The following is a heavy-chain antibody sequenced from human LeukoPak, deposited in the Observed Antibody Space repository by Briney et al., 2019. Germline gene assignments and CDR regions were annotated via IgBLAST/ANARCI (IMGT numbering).Heavy chain of an antibody. CDR2: INPSGGST. CDR3: ARDRLEDRYYYYYGMDV. V-gene: IGHV1-46*01. Sequence: ASVKVSCKASGYTFTSYYMHWVRQAPGQGLEWMGIINPSGGSTSYAQKFQGRVTMTRDTSTSTGYMELSSLRSEDTAVYYCARDRLEDRYYYYYGMDVWGQGTTVTVSS. CDR1: GYTFTSYY. D-gene: IGHD1-1*01. J-gene: IGHJ6*02.